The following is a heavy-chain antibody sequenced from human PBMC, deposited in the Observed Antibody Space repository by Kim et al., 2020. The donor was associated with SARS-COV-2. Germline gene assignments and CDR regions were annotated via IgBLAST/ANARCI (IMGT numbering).Heavy chain of an antibody. V-gene: IGHV6-1*01. CDR3: ARTYCTSTSCSLSSDY. D-gene: IGHD2-2*01. Sequence: SQTLSLTCAISGDSVSSNSAAWNWIRQSPSRGLEWLGRTYYRSKWSSDYALSVKSRITINPDTSKNQFSLQLNSVTPEDTAVYYCARTYCTSTSCSLSSDYWGQGTLVTVSS. CDR1: GDSVSSNSAA. J-gene: IGHJ4*02. CDR2: TYYRSKWSS.